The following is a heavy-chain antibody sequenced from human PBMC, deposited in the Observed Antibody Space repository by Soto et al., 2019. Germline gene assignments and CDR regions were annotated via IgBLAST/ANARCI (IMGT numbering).Heavy chain of an antibody. Sequence: GSLRLSCAASEFTFSDYYMSWIRQAPGKRLEWVSYISSSGSTIYYADSVKGRFTISRDNAKNSLYLQMNSLRAEDTAVYFFLFQQIGYCTNGVCYMFDYWGQGTLVTVSS. CDR1: EFTFSDYY. D-gene: IGHD2-8*01. V-gene: IGHV3-11*01. CDR3: LFQQIGYCTNGVCYMFDY. J-gene: IGHJ4*02. CDR2: ISSSGSTI.